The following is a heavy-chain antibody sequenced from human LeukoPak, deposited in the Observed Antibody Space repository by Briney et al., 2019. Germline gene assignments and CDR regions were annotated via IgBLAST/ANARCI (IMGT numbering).Heavy chain of an antibody. CDR2: INHSGST. CDR3: ASGTTVTNY. CDR1: GGTFSGYY. J-gene: IGHJ4*02. Sequence: SEALSLTCAVYGGTFSGYYWSWIRQPPGKGLEWIGEINHSGSTNYNPSLKSRVTISVDTSKNQFSLKLSSVTAADTAVYYCASGTTVTNYWGQGTLVTVSS. V-gene: IGHV4-34*01. D-gene: IGHD4-17*01.